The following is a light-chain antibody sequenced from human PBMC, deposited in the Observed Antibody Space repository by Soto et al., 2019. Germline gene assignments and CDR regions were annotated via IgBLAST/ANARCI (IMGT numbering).Light chain of an antibody. J-gene: IGKJ4*01. CDR3: QQRSNWPLT. Sequence: EIVLPQSPATLSLSPGERATLSCRASQSVNSYLAWYQQKSGQAPRLLIYDASNRATGIPTRFSGSGPGTDFTLTISSLEPEDFAVYYCQQRSNWPLTFGGGTKVEIK. V-gene: IGKV3-11*01. CDR1: QSVNSY. CDR2: DAS.